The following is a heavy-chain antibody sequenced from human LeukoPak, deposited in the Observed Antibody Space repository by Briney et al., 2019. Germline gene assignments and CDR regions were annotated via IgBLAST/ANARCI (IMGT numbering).Heavy chain of an antibody. J-gene: IGHJ4*02. D-gene: IGHD6-13*01. CDR2: ITGTSSYI. Sequence: GGSLRLSCAASGFTFNTYTMNWVCQAPGKGLEWVSSITGTSSYIYYADSVKGRFTISRDNSKNTLYLQMNSLRAEDTAVYYCAKVDIRSAAGTEDYWGQGTLVTVSS. CDR3: AKVDIRSAAGTEDY. V-gene: IGHV3-21*04. CDR1: GFTFNTYT.